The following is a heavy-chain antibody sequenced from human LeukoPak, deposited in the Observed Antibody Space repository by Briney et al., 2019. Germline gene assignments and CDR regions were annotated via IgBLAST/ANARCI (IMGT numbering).Heavy chain of an antibody. CDR3: ARGHTRYYDFWSEGSKNDY. J-gene: IGHJ4*02. CDR2: ISYDGSNK. V-gene: IGHV3-30-3*01. Sequence: PGGSLRLSCAASGFTFSSYAMHWVRQAPGKGLEGVAVISYDGSNKYYADSVKGRFTISRDNSKNTLYLQMNSLRAEDTAVYYCARGHTRYYDFWSEGSKNDYWGQGTLVTVSS. D-gene: IGHD3-3*01. CDR1: GFTFSSYA.